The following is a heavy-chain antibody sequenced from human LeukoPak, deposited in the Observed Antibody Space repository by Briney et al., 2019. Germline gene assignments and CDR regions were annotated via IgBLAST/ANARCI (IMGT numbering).Heavy chain of an antibody. CDR3: ARASAVTTIGAAFDI. CDR1: GYXFTAYG. J-gene: IGHJ3*02. Sequence: ASVKVSCKASGYXFTAYGFSWVRQAPGQGLEWMGWISTFNGDTNYAQNLRGRVILTTDTFTSTAYMELRSLKSDDTAVYYCARASAVTTIGAAFDIWGQGTIVSVS. CDR2: ISTFNGDT. V-gene: IGHV1-18*04. D-gene: IGHD4-17*01.